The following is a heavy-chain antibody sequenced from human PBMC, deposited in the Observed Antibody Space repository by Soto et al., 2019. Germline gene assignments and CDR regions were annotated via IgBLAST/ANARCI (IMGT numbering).Heavy chain of an antibody. CDR2: IYTSGST. V-gene: IGHV4-4*07. J-gene: IGHJ3*02. CDR3: ARDSYSSSSRAFDI. CDR1: GGSISSYY. Sequence: TLSLTCTFSGGSISSYYWSWIRQPAGKGLEWIGRIYTSGSTNYNPSLKSRVTMSVDTSKNQFSLKLSSVTAADTVVYYCARDSYSSSSRAFDIWGQGTMVTVSS. D-gene: IGHD6-6*01.